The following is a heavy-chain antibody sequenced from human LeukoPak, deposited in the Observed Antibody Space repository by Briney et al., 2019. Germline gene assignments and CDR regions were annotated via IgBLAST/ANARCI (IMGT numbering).Heavy chain of an antibody. D-gene: IGHD5-12*01. Sequence: ASVKVSCKASGYTFTIYGITWVRQAPGQGLEWMAWISAYNGKTNYAQRFQGRVTMTTDTSTSTAYMELRSLRSDDTAVYYCARDRERVVATMGYYWGQGTLVTVSS. CDR2: ISAYNGKT. J-gene: IGHJ4*02. CDR3: ARDRERVVATMGYY. V-gene: IGHV1-18*01. CDR1: GYTFTIYG.